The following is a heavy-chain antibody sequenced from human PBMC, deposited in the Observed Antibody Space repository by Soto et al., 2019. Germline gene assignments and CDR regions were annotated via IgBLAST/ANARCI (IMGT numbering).Heavy chain of an antibody. J-gene: IGHJ6*02. Sequence: ASVKVSCKASGYTFTSYGISWLRQAPGQGLEWMGWISAYNGNTNYAQKLQGRVTMTTDTSTSTVYMELRSLRSDDTAVYYCARGVVVVPAAIFAYYYYGMDVWGQGTTVTVSS. CDR3: ARGVVVVPAAIFAYYYYGMDV. V-gene: IGHV1-18*01. CDR1: GYTFTSYG. CDR2: ISAYNGNT. D-gene: IGHD2-2*01.